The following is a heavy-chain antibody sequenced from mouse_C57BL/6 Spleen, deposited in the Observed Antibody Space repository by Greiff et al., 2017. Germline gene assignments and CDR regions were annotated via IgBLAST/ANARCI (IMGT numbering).Heavy chain of an antibody. CDR2: IDPEDGET. CDR3: ALYDGDEEHMAMDY. J-gene: IGHJ4*01. CDR1: GFNIKDYY. D-gene: IGHD2-3*01. Sequence: VQLQQSGAELVKPGASVKLSCTASGFNIKDYYMHWVKQRPEQGLEWIGRIDPEDGETKYAPKFQGKATITADTSSNTAYLPLSSLTSEDTAVYYGALYDGDEEHMAMDYWGQGTSVTVSS. V-gene: IGHV14-2*01.